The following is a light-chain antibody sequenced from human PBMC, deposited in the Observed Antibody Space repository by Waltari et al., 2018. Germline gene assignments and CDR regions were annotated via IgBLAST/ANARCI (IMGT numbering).Light chain of an antibody. CDR3: QQYNTYSGT. J-gene: IGKJ1*01. CDR2: KAS. CDR1: QSISEY. Sequence: DTQMTQSPSTLSPSVGDRVTITCRASQSISEYLAWYQQKPGKAPKLLIYKASSLESGVSSRFSGSGSGTEFTLTISSLQPDDFATYYCQQYNTYSGTFGRGTTVDVK. V-gene: IGKV1-5*03.